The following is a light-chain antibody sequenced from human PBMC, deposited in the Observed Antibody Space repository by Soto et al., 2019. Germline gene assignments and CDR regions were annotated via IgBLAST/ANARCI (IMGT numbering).Light chain of an antibody. CDR3: QQSYSTPRLT. V-gene: IGKV1-39*01. CDR2: AAS. J-gene: IGKJ4*01. Sequence: DIQMTQSPSSLSASVGDRVTITCRASQSINRKINWYQQKPAKAPKFLIYAASSLQSGVPSRFSGSGSGTDFTLTISSLQPEDFATYYCQQSYSTPRLTFGGGTKVEIK. CDR1: QSINRK.